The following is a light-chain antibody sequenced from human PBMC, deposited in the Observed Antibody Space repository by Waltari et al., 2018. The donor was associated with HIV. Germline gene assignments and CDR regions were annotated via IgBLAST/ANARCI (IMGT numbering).Light chain of an antibody. CDR1: SSNVGKTY. CDR3: ASWDDALSSWL. J-gene: IGLJ6*01. V-gene: IGLV1-47*01. Sequence: QSGLRQPPSTSRPPGQRVVISCSGSSSNVGKTYVSWFQQLPGAAPRLLIYRNARRPAGGPDRFTAAKSGTSASLVISGVRSDDEADYFWASWDDALSSWLFGGGTKLTVL. CDR2: RNA.